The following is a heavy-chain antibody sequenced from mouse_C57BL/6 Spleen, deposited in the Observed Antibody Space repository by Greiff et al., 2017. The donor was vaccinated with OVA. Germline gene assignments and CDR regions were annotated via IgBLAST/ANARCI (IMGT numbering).Heavy chain of an antibody. Sequence: DVKLVESGPGLVKPSQTVFLTCTVTGISITTGNYRWSWIRQFPGNKLEWIGYIYYSGTITYNPSLTSRTTITRDTPKNQFFLEMNSLTAEDTATYYCARDRSDGYYVLYFDYWGQGTTLTVSS. V-gene: IGHV3-5*01. CDR2: IYYSGTI. J-gene: IGHJ2*01. D-gene: IGHD2-3*01. CDR3: ARDRSDGYYVLYFDY. CDR1: GISITTGNYR.